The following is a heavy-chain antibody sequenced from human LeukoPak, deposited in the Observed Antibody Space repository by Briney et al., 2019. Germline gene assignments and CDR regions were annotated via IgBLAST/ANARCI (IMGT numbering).Heavy chain of an antibody. Sequence: GESLKISCKGSGYSFTNYCIAWVRQMPGKGLEWMGIIYPGDSDIRYSPSFQGQVTISADRSISTAYLQWTSLKASDTAVYYCARQTSLSPYYFDSWGQGTLVTVSS. CDR3: ARQTSLSPYYFDS. D-gene: IGHD3-16*02. J-gene: IGHJ4*02. V-gene: IGHV5-51*01. CDR1: GYSFTNYC. CDR2: IYPGDSDI.